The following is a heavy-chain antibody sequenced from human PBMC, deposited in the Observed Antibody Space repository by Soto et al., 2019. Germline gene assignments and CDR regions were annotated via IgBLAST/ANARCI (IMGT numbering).Heavy chain of an antibody. CDR2: ISWNSGSI. CDR1: GFTFDDYA. D-gene: IGHD3-10*01. V-gene: IGHV3-9*01. J-gene: IGHJ3*02. Sequence: EVQLVESGGGLVQPGRSLRLSCAASGFTFDDYAMHWVRQAPGKGLEWVSGISWNSGSIGYADSVKGRFTISRDNAKNSLYLQMNSLRAEDTALYYCAKDRVSSRYADELLRFGDAFDIWGQGTMVTVSS. CDR3: AKDRVSSRYADELLRFGDAFDI.